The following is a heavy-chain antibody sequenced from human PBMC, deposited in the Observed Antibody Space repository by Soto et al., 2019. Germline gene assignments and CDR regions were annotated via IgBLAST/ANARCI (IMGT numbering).Heavy chain of an antibody. CDR3: ALFPPGINMIEGGGFDP. Sequence: QVQLVQSGAEVKKPGSSVKVSCKASGGTFSSYAISWVRQAPGQGLEWMGGIIPIFGTANYAQKFQGRVTITADESTSTAYMELSSLRSEDTAVYYCALFPPGINMIEGGGFDPWGQGTLVTVSS. J-gene: IGHJ5*02. D-gene: IGHD3-22*01. V-gene: IGHV1-69*12. CDR1: GGTFSSYA. CDR2: IIPIFGTA.